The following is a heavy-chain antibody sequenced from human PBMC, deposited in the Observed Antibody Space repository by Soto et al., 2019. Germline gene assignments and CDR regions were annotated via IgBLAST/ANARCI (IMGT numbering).Heavy chain of an antibody. D-gene: IGHD3-22*01. J-gene: IGHJ4*02. CDR1: GGLFSSYP. Sequence: QEQLVQSGAEVKKPGSSVKVSCQASGGLFSSYPISWVRQVPGQGLEWMGGIIPVFQTAYYTQRFQGRVTITADESTNTAYMELSSPRSEDTAIYYCARGGSSYTWFNEFWGQGTLVTVSS. CDR2: IIPVFQTA. CDR3: ARGGSSYTWFNEF. V-gene: IGHV1-69*01.